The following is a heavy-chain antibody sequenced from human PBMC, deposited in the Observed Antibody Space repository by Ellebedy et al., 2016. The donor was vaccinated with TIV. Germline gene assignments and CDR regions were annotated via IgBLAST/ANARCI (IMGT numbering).Heavy chain of an antibody. Sequence: GESLKISCAASGFNLTCCPMLSVRQAPGKGLEYVSAISRIGDRTFYANSVKGRFTVSRDISTNTVYLQMGSLRLEDMSMYYCVRGGDGATAVSSWYFDLWGRGTLVTVSS. V-gene: IGHV3-64*01. J-gene: IGHJ2*01. CDR2: ISRIGDRT. CDR3: VRGGDGATAVSSWYFDL. CDR1: GFNLTCCP. D-gene: IGHD2-21*02.